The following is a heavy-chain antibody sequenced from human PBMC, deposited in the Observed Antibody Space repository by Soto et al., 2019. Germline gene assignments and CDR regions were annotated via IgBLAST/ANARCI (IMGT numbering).Heavy chain of an antibody. Sequence: QVQLVESGGGVVQPGRSLRLSCAASGFTFSSYAMHWVRQAPGKGLGWVAVITYDGSDKYYADSVKGGFTISRDNSKNRLNLQMNSLRADDTAVYYCARALGELSPESYDYWGQGTLITVSS. CDR1: GFTFSSYA. V-gene: IGHV3-30*03. CDR2: ITYDGSDK. D-gene: IGHD3-16*02. CDR3: ARALGELSPESYDY. J-gene: IGHJ4*02.